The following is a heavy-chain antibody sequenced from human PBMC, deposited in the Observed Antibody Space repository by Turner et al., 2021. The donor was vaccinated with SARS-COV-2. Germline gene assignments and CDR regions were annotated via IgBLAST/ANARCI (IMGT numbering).Heavy chain of an antibody. J-gene: IGHJ4*02. Sequence: QLQLQESGPGLVKPSETLSLTCTVSGGSISSSRYYWGWIRQPPGKGLEWIGSIYYSGSTYYKQSLKSRVTISVDTSKNQFSLKLSSVTAADTAVYYCARSNYDFWGGYYTFYFDYWGQGTLVTVSS. V-gene: IGHV4-39*01. CDR3: ARSNYDFWGGYYTFYFDY. CDR2: IYYSGST. CDR1: GGSISSSRYY. D-gene: IGHD3-3*01.